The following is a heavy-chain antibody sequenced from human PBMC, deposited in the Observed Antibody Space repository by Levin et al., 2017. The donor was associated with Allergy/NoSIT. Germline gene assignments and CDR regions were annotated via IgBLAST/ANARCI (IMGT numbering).Heavy chain of an antibody. CDR1: GGSFSGYY. CDR3: ARGVNDPRFDY. V-gene: IGHV4-34*01. J-gene: IGHJ4*02. CDR2: INHSGST. Sequence: SETLSLTCAVYGGSFSGYYWSWIRQPPGKGLEWIGEINHSGSTNYNPSLKSRVTISVDTSKNQFSLKLSSVTAADTAVYYCARGVNDPRFDYWGQGTLVTVSS. D-gene: IGHD1-1*01.